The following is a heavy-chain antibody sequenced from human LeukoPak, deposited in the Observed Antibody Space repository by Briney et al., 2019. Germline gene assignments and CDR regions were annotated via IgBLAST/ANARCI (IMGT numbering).Heavy chain of an antibody. D-gene: IGHD4-23*01. J-gene: IGHJ4*02. Sequence: ASVKVSCKASGYTFTNYAFYWVRQAPGQGLEWMGWTNGATGNTRFSQNFQGRLTITIDTSASTGYVELSSLRSEDTAVYYCARSPGGNARTWLDYWGQGTLVTVSS. CDR1: GYTFTNYA. CDR3: ARSPGGNARTWLDY. V-gene: IGHV1-3*01. CDR2: TNGATGNT.